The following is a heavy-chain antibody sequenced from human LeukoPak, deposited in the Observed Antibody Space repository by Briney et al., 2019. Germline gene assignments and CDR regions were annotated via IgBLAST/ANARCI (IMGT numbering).Heavy chain of an antibody. CDR2: IKEDGSQK. V-gene: IGHV3-7*01. J-gene: IGHJ4*02. CDR1: GFTFSSYS. D-gene: IGHD5-12*01. Sequence: GGSLRLSCAASGFTFSSYSMNWVRQAPGKGLEWVANIKEDGSQKYYVDSVEGRFTISRDNAKDSLFLEMNSLRAEDTAVYYCTRDSGWLRLYYWGQGTLVTVSS. CDR3: TRDSGWLRLYY.